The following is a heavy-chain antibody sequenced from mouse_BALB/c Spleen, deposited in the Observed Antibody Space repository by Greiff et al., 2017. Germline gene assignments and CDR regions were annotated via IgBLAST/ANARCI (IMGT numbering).Heavy chain of an antibody. D-gene: IGHD2-1*01. V-gene: IGHV1-9*01. Sequence: VQLQQSGAELMKPGASVKISCKATGYTFSSYWIEWVKQRPGHGLEWIGEILPGSGSTNYNEKFKGKATFTADTSSNTAYMQLSSLTSEDSAVYFCARKDYYDSYAMDYWGQGTSVTVSS. CDR2: ILPGSGST. CDR3: ARKDYYDSYAMDY. CDR1: GYTFSSYW. J-gene: IGHJ4*01.